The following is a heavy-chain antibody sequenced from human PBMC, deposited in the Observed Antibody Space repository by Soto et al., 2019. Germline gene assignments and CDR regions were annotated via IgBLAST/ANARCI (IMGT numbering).Heavy chain of an antibody. CDR2: IFYSGST. Sequence: QVQLQESGPGLVKPSQTLALTCTVSGGSISNNDYYWSWIRQPPGKGLECIGYIFYSGSTYYNPSLESRITMSVDTSKNQFSLQLSSVTPADTAVYFCARHSLALRKNNWFDPWGQGIMVTVSS. J-gene: IGHJ5*02. CDR1: GGSISNNDYY. D-gene: IGHD3-3*02. CDR3: ARHSLALRKNNWFDP. V-gene: IGHV4-30-4*01.